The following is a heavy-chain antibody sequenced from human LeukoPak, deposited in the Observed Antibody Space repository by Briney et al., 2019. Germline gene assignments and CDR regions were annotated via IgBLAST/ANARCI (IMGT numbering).Heavy chain of an antibody. Sequence: SETLSLTCTVSGDSVSSYFWSWIRQPPGKGLEWIGHIYYSGSTNYNPSLKSRVTISVDTSKNQFSLKLSSVTAADTAVYYCARGRFYDTNWGQGTTVTVSS. CDR3: ARGRFYDTN. J-gene: IGHJ6*02. D-gene: IGHD3-22*01. V-gene: IGHV4-59*02. CDR1: GDSVSSYF. CDR2: IYYSGST.